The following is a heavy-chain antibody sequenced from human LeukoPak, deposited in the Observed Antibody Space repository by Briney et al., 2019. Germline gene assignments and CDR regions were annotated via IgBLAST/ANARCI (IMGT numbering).Heavy chain of an antibody. V-gene: IGHV3-7*01. Sequence: GGSLRLSCAASGFTFSNYWMSWVRQAPGKGLEWVANIKQNEGEKYYVDSVRGRFTISRDNAKNSLYLQMNSLRAEDTAVYYCARGTVTGVDWFDPWGQGTLVSVSS. CDR3: ARGTVTGVDWFDP. CDR1: GFTFSNYW. D-gene: IGHD4-17*01. J-gene: IGHJ5*02. CDR2: IKQNEGEK.